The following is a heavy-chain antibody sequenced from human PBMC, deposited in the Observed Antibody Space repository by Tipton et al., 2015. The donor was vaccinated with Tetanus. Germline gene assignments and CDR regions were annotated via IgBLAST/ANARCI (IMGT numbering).Heavy chain of an antibody. D-gene: IGHD5-24*01. CDR1: GGSISYYY. V-gene: IGHV4-59*01. J-gene: IGHJ5*02. CDR2: IYYNGST. CDR3: ARDRGFTTYNYFDP. Sequence: TLSLTCSVSGGSISYYYWSWIRQSPGKGLEWIGHIYYNGSTKYNPSLKSRVTVSLDTSKKHFSLRLSSVTAADTAVYYCARDRGFTTYNYFDPWGQGTLVTVSS.